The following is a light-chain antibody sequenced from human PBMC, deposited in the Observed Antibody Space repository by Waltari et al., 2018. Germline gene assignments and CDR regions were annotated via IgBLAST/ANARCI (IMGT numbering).Light chain of an antibody. V-gene: IGKV1-39*01. CDR1: QSINFY. CDR3: QQSYRIPVS. CDR2: DAA. Sequence: DIQMTQSPPSLSASVGDRVTITCRASQSINFYLNWYQQKPGKAPKLLIYDAATLQSGVPPRFSGRGGGTDFTLTISGLQPEDVSTYYCQQSYRIPVSFGPGTKVEIK. J-gene: IGKJ3*01.